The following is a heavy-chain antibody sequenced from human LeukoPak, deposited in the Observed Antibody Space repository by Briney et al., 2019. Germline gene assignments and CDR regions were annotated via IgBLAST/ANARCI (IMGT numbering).Heavy chain of an antibody. V-gene: IGHV3-23*01. CDR3: AKKGSGLTGTTVGLVY. CDR2: ISGSGGST. D-gene: IGHD1-20*01. Sequence: AGGSLRLSCAASGFTFSSYAMSWVRQAPGKGLEWVSAISGSGGSTYYADSVKGRFTISRDNSKNTLYLQMNSLRAEDTAVYYCAKKGSGLTGTTVGLVYWGQGTLVTVSS. CDR1: GFTFSSYA. J-gene: IGHJ4*02.